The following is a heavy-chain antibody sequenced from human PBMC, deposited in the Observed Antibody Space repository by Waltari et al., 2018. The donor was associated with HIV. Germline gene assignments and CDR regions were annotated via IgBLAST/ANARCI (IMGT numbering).Heavy chain of an antibody. CDR1: GFTFPNYA. V-gene: IGHV1-3*01. Sequence: QVQVVQSGAEVKKPGASVKISCKASGFTFPNYAMQWVRQAHGQRLEWMGWINAGNGKTKYSQKFQGRVTITRDTSASTVYMELSSLRSEEDTAVYFCARGIWSTSLLYYFDSWGQGTLVAVSS. CDR3: ARGIWSTSLLYYFDS. J-gene: IGHJ4*02. D-gene: IGHD3-3*01. CDR2: INAGNGKT.